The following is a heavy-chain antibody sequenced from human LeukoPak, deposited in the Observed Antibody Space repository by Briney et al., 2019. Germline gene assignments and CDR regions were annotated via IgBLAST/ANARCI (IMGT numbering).Heavy chain of an antibody. V-gene: IGHV4-31*03. CDR1: GGSISSGGYY. CDR2: IYYSGST. CDR3: ARSGAYFDWLFKHWYFDL. D-gene: IGHD3-9*01. J-gene: IGHJ2*01. Sequence: SGTLSLTCTVSGGSISSGGYYWSWIRQHPGKGLEWIGYIYYSGSTYYNPSLKSRVTISVDTSKNQFSLKLSSVTAADTAVYYCARSGAYFDWLFKHWYFDLWGRGTLVTVSS.